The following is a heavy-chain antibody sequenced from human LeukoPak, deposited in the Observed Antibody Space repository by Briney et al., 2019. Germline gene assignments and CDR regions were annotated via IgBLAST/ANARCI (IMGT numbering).Heavy chain of an antibody. Sequence: PSETLSLTCTVSGGSISSHYWSWIRQPPGKGLEWIGYIYYSGSTNYNPSLKSRVTISVDTSKNQFSLKLSSVTAADTAVYYCASGYSIWGQGTLVTVSS. CDR3: ASGYSI. V-gene: IGHV4-59*11. CDR1: GGSISSHY. D-gene: IGHD5-18*01. J-gene: IGHJ4*02. CDR2: IYYSGST.